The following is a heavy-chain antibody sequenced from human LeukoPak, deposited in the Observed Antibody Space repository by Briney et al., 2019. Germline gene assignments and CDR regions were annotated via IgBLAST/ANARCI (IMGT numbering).Heavy chain of an antibody. D-gene: IGHD1-26*01. CDR2: ISSSGSTI. CDR1: GFTFSSYE. CDR3: ARDSGSYSSD. J-gene: IGHJ4*02. Sequence: GGSLRLSCAASGFTFSSYEMNWVRQAPGKGLEWVSYISSSGSTIYYAGSVKGRFTIYRDNAKNSLYLQMNSLRAEDTAVYYCARDSGSYSSDWGQGTLVTVSS. V-gene: IGHV3-48*03.